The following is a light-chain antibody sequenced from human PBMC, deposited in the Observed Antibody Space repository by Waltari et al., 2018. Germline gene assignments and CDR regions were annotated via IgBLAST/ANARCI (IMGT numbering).Light chain of an antibody. CDR1: SRTVGASAY. J-gene: IGLJ3*02. CDR3: CSYIGSSWV. Sequence: QSALTQSLSVSGSPGQSVTIPCTGTSRTVGASAYVSWYQLHPGKAPRLMIYDVTKRPSGVPDRFSGSKSGNTASLTVSGLQADDEGDYYCCSYIGSSWVFGGGTKLTVL. CDR2: DVT. V-gene: IGLV2-11*01.